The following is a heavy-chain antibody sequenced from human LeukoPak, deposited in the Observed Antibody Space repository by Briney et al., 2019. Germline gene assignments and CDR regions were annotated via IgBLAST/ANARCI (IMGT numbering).Heavy chain of an antibody. D-gene: IGHD6-19*01. CDR1: GFTFSSYS. CDR2: ISSSSSYI. CDR3: ARRLAVAGERGFDY. Sequence: GGSLRLSCAASGFTFSSYSMNWVRQAPGKGLEWVSSISSSSSYIYYADSVKGRFTISRDNAKNSLYLQMNSLRAEDTAVYYCARRLAVAGERGFDYWGQGTLVTVSS. V-gene: IGHV3-21*01. J-gene: IGHJ4*02.